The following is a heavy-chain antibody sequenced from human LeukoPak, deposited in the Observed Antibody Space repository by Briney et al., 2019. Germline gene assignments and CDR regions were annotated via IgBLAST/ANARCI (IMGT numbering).Heavy chain of an antibody. CDR3: ARAPVIAARPHYFDY. Sequence: PSETLSLTCTVSGGSISSHYWSWIRQPLGKGLEWIGYIYYSGSTNYNPSLKSRVTISVDTSKNQFSLKLSSVTAADTAVYYCARAPVIAARPHYFDYWGQGTLVTVSS. D-gene: IGHD6-6*01. V-gene: IGHV4-59*11. CDR2: IYYSGST. CDR1: GGSISSHY. J-gene: IGHJ4*02.